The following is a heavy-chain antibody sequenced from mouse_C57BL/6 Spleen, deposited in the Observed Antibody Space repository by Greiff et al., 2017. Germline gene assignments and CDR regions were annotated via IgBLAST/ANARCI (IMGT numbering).Heavy chain of an antibody. CDR1: GYTFTSYG. CDR3: ARKGGSGQDYFDY. CDR2: IYPRSGNT. V-gene: IGHV1-81*01. J-gene: IGHJ2*01. Sequence: VKLMESGAELARPGASVKLSCKASGYTFTSYGISWVKQRTGQGLEWIGEIYPRSGNTYYNEKFKGKATLTADKSSSTAYMELRSLTSEDSAVYFCARKGGSGQDYFDYWGQGTTLTVSS. D-gene: IGHD3-3*01.